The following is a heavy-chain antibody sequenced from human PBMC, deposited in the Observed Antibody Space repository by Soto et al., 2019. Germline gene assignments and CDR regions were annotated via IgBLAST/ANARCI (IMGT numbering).Heavy chain of an antibody. Sequence: GESLKISCSVSGYSFTGYWIAWVRQMPGKGLEWVGIIYPADSDTRYSPSFQGQVTISADKSISTAYPQWSSLKASDTAMYYCARQDGFGLYYFDYWGQGALVTVSS. V-gene: IGHV5-51*01. J-gene: IGHJ4*02. D-gene: IGHD3-10*01. CDR3: ARQDGFGLYYFDY. CDR1: GYSFTGYW. CDR2: IYPADSDT.